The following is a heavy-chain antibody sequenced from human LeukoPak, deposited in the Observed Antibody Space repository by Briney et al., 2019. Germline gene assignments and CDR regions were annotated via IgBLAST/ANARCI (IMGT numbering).Heavy chain of an antibody. V-gene: IGHV1-18*01. Sequence: ASVKVSCKASGYTFTSYGISWVRQAPGQGLECMGWISAYNGNTNYAQKLQGRVTMTTDTSTSTAYMELRSLRSDDTAVYYCARVLEMAPCEDYWGQGTLVTVSS. CDR3: ARVLEMAPCEDY. D-gene: IGHD5-12*01. CDR2: ISAYNGNT. J-gene: IGHJ4*02. CDR1: GYTFTSYG.